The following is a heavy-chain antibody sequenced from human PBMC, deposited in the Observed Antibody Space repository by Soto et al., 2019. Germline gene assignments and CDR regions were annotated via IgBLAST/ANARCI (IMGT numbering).Heavy chain of an antibody. Sequence: SGPTLVNPTQTLTLTCTFSGFSLSTSGVGVGWIRQPPGKALEWLELIYWDDDKRYSPSLKSRLTITKDTSKNQVVLTMTNMDTGDTATFYFANRQVWSGGSCGGPLFDYGGQGTLVTVSS. CDR3: ANRQVWSGGSCGGPLFDY. CDR2: IYWDDDK. D-gene: IGHD2-15*01. CDR1: GFSLSTSGVG. J-gene: IGHJ4*02. V-gene: IGHV2-5*02.